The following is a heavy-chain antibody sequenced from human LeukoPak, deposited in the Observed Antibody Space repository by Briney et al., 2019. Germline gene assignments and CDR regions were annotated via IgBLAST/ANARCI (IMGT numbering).Heavy chain of an antibody. D-gene: IGHD2-8*01. V-gene: IGHV1-2*02. CDR1: GYTFTGYF. CDR3: ARDKGYCTNGVCFGSNWFDP. CDR2: INPNSGGT. J-gene: IGHJ5*02. Sequence: ASVKVSCKASGYTFTGYFMHWVRQAPGQGLEWMGWINPNSGGTNYAQKFQGRVTMTRDTSISTAYMELSRLRSDDTAVYYCARDKGYCTNGVCFGSNWFDPWGQGTLVTVSS.